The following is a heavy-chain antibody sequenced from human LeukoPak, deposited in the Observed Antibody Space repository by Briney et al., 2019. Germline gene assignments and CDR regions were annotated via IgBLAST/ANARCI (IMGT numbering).Heavy chain of an antibody. D-gene: IGHD5-18*01. V-gene: IGHV4-39*01. Sequence: MASETLSLTCTVSGGSISSSSYYWGWIRQPPGKGLEWIGSIYYSGSTYYNPSLKSRVTISVDTSKNQFSLKLSFVTAADTAVYYCARRDTAMGTDYFDYWGQGTLVTVSS. CDR1: GGSISSSSYY. CDR3: ARRDTAMGTDYFDY. CDR2: IYYSGST. J-gene: IGHJ4*02.